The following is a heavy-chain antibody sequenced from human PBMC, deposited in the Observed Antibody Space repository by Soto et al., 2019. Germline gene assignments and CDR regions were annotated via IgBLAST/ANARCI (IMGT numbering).Heavy chain of an antibody. CDR1: GGSFSGFS. CDR3: ARAPQIVAMGRPFDY. CDR2: INHSGST. Sequence: SETLSLTCAVYGGSFSGFSWNWIRQPPGKGLEWIGEINHSGSTNYNPSLKSRVTISLDTSKNQFSLRLTSLTAADTAVYFCARAPQIVAMGRPFDYWGQGILVTVSS. V-gene: IGHV4-34*01. D-gene: IGHD5-12*01. J-gene: IGHJ4*02.